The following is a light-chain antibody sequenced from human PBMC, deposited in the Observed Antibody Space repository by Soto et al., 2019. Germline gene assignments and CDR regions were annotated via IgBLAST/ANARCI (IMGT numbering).Light chain of an antibody. CDR1: QGIRND. CDR3: QQYNNWPPST. Sequence: DIQMTQSPSSLSASVGDRVTITCRASQGIRNDLGWYQQKPGKAPKRLIYAASSLQSGAPSRFSGSESGTEFTLTISSLQSEDFAVYYCQQYNNWPPSTFGQGTKVDIK. J-gene: IGKJ2*01. CDR2: AAS. V-gene: IGKV1-17*01.